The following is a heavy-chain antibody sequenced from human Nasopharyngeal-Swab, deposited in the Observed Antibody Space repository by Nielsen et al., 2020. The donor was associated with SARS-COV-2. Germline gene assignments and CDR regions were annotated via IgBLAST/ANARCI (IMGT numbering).Heavy chain of an antibody. Sequence: SETLSLTCSVSGDSIISYYWSWIRQPPGKGLEWIGFIYYSGNTNYNPSLKSRVTISVATSKDQFSLKLSSVTAADTAVYYCEREAPQTARDYSYYAMDVWGQGTTVTVSS. CDR2: IYYSGNT. J-gene: IGHJ6*02. CDR1: GDSIISYY. CDR3: EREAPQTARDYSYYAMDV. D-gene: IGHD2-21*02. V-gene: IGHV4-59*01.